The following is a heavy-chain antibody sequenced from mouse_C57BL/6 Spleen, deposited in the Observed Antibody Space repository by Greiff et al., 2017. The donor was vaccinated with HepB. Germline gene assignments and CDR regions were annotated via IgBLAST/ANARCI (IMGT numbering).Heavy chain of an antibody. V-gene: IGHV1-69*01. CDR3: ARWGVTNAMDD. CDR1: GYTFTSYW. Sequence: QVQLQQPGAELVMPGASVKLSCKASGYTFTSYWMHWVKQRPGQGLEWIGEIDPSDSYTNYNQKFKGKSTLTVDKSSSTAYMQLSSLTSEDSAVYYCARWGVTNAMDDWGQGPSVTVSS. J-gene: IGHJ4*01. CDR2: IDPSDSYT. D-gene: IGHD2-2*01.